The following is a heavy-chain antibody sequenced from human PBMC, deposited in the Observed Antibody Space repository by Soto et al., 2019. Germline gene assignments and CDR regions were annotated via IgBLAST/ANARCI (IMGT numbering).Heavy chain of an antibody. V-gene: IGHV1-24*01. CDR2: FDPEDGET. D-gene: IGHD3-3*01. CDR3: ATVGHYDFWSGANWFDP. CDR1: GYTLTEIS. J-gene: IGHJ5*02. Sequence: ASVKVSCKVSGYTLTEISMHWVRQATGKGLEWMGGFDPEDGETIYAQKFQGRVTMTEDTSTDTAYMELSSLRSEDTAVYYCATVGHYDFWSGANWFDPWGQGTLVTVSS.